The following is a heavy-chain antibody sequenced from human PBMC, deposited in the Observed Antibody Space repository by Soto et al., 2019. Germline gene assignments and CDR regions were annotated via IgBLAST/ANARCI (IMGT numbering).Heavy chain of an antibody. Sequence: QVQLVQSGAEVKKPGSSVKVSCKASGGTFSSYSINWVRQAPGQGLEWMGEIIPIFGTANYAQKCQGRVKIPADESTSTAYMELSSLRSDDTAVYYCASDGGRHSGGIDYWGQGTLVTVSS. CDR2: IIPIFGTA. CDR1: GGTFSSYS. D-gene: IGHD1-26*01. CDR3: ASDGGRHSGGIDY. J-gene: IGHJ4*02. V-gene: IGHV1-69*01.